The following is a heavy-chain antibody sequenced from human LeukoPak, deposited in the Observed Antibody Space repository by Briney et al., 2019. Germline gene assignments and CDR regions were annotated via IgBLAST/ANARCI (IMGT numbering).Heavy chain of an antibody. Sequence: GSLRPSCAASGFHLSSHWKSRVRQAPGKGLEWVANIKQDGSEKYYVDSVKGRFTISRDNAKNSLYLQMNSLRAEDTAVYYCARDAYYYDSSGYPLGYWGQGTLVTVSS. CDR1: GFHLSSHW. D-gene: IGHD3-22*01. J-gene: IGHJ4*02. CDR2: IKQDGSEK. CDR3: ARDAYYYDSSGYPLGY. V-gene: IGHV3-7*01.